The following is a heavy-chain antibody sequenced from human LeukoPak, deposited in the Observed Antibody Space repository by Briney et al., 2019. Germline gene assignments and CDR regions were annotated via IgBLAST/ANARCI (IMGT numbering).Heavy chain of an antibody. CDR2: INHSGST. V-gene: IGHV4-34*01. CDR1: GGSFSGYY. J-gene: IGHJ4*02. CDR3: AREPGLLWFGETDY. Sequence: SETLSLTCAVYGGSFSGYYWSWIRQPPGKGPEWIGEINHSGSTNYNPSLKSRVTISVDTSKNQFSLKLSSVTAADTAVYYCAREPGLLWFGETDYWGQGTLVTVSS. D-gene: IGHD3-10*01.